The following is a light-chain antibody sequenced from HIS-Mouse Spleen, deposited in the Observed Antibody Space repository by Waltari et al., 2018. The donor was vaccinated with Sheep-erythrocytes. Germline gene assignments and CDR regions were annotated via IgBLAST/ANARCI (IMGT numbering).Light chain of an antibody. Sequence: QSALTQPRSVSGSPGQSVTISCTGTSSYVGGYNYVSCYQQHPGKPPKLMIYDVSKRPSGVPDRFSGSKSGNTASLTISGLQAEDEADYYCCSYAGSYNHVFATGTKVTVL. J-gene: IGLJ1*01. CDR3: CSYAGSYNHV. V-gene: IGLV2-11*01. CDR2: DVS. CDR1: SSYVGGYNY.